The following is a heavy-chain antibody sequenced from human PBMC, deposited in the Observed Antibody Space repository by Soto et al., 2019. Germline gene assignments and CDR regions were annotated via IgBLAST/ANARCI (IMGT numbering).Heavy chain of an antibody. CDR3: ARVSCRGGGCYSAFDI. CDR2: IKQDGSER. CDR1: GFTFSNYW. Sequence: EVQLVESGGGLVQPGGSLRLSCVASGFTFSNYWMSWVRQAPGMGLEWVANIKQDGSERYYVDSVKGRLTISRDNAKNSLYLQMNSLGVEDSVVYYCARVSCRGGGCYSAFDIWGQGTMVTVSS. D-gene: IGHD2-21*02. V-gene: IGHV3-7*01. J-gene: IGHJ3*02.